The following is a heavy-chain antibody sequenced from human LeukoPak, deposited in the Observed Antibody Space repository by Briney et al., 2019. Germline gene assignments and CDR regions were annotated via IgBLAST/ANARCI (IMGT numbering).Heavy chain of an antibody. J-gene: IGHJ4*02. Sequence: PSETLSLTYTVSGASVSTYYWSWIRQPPGKGLEWIGYIYYIGRTNYNPSLKSRVTMSVDTSKNQFSLKVTSVTAADTAVYYCARDGQQLENWGQGTLVTVSS. V-gene: IGHV4-59*02. CDR1: GASVSTYY. D-gene: IGHD6-13*01. CDR3: ARDGQQLEN. CDR2: IYYIGRT.